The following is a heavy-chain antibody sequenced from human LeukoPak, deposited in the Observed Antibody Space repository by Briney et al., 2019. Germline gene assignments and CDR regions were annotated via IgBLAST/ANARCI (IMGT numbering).Heavy chain of an antibody. CDR3: VVTRTRGDH. J-gene: IGHJ4*02. Sequence: PGGSLRLSCVASGFTFRNYWMTWVRQAPGTGLEWVANINQEGNDKYYVDSVKGRFTISRDNTKNSLFLQMNSLRAEDTAVYYCVVTRTRGDHWGQGTLVTVSS. CDR1: GFTFRNYW. CDR2: INQEGNDK. D-gene: IGHD2-21*01. V-gene: IGHV3-7*03.